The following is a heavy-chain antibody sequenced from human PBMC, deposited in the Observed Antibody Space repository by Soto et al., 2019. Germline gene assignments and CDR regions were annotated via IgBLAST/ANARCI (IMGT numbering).Heavy chain of an antibody. Sequence: SETLSLTCAVSGGSISSSNWWSWVRQPPGKGLEWIGEIYHSGSTNYNPSLKSRVTISVDKSKNQFSLKLSSVTAADTAVYYCARSRRKGETVAGPSDYYYYYGMDVCGQGTTFTVS. J-gene: IGHJ6*02. V-gene: IGHV4-4*02. D-gene: IGHD6-19*01. CDR2: IYHSGST. CDR3: ARSRRKGETVAGPSDYYYYYGMDV. CDR1: GGSISSSNW.